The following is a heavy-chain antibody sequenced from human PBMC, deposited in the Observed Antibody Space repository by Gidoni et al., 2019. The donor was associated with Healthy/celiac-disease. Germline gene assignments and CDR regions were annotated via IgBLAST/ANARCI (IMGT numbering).Heavy chain of an antibody. CDR3: ARGSRIAAAVSLDY. CDR1: GYTFTSYA. CDR2: INAGNGNT. J-gene: IGHJ4*02. V-gene: IGHV1-3*01. D-gene: IGHD6-13*01. Sequence: QVQLVQSGAEVKKPGASVKVSCKASGYTFTSYAMHWVRQAPGQRLEWMGWINAGNGNTKYSQKFQGRVTITRDTSASTAYMELSSLRSEDTAVYYCARGSRIAAAVSLDYWGQGTLVTVSS.